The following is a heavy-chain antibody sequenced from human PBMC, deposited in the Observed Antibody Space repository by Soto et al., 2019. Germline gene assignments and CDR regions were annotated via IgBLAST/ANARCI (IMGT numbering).Heavy chain of an antibody. D-gene: IGHD1-26*01. Sequence: ASVKVSCKASGFTFTGYYMYWVRQAPGQGLECMGWINPYSGGTNYTQKFQGRVTMSRDTSISTAYMELSRLRSDDTAVYYCARDLEIGSYPLYYYYYAMDVWGQGTTVTVSS. J-gene: IGHJ6*02. CDR1: GFTFTGYY. CDR3: ARDLEIGSYPLYYYYYAMDV. CDR2: INPYSGGT. V-gene: IGHV1-2*02.